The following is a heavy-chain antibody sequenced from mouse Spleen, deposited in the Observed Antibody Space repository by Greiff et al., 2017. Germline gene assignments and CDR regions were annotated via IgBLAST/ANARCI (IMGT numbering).Heavy chain of an antibody. J-gene: IGHJ4*01. D-gene: IGHD4-1*01. V-gene: IGHV1-54*01. CDR1: GYAFTNYL. CDR2: INPGSGGT. CDR3: ARSRDWDVDAMDY. Sequence: VQLQQSGAELVRPGTSVKVSCKASGYAFTNYLIEWVKQRPGQGLEWIGVINPGSGGTNYNEKFKGKATLTADKSSSTAYMQLSSLTSEDSAVYFCARSRDWDVDAMDYWGQGTSVTVSS.